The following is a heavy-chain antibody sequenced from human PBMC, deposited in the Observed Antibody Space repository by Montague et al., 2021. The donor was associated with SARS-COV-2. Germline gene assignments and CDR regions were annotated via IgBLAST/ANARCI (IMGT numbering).Heavy chain of an antibody. V-gene: IGHV4-39*07. CDR1: GGSISSSSYY. Sequence: SETLSLTCTVSGGSISSSSYYWGWIRQPPGKGLEWIGSIYYSGSTXYKPSLKSRVTISVDTSKNQFSLKLSSVTAADTAVYYCARVGRQQLVRLSGVDVWGQGTTVTVSS. J-gene: IGHJ6*02. D-gene: IGHD6-13*01. CDR2: IYYSGST. CDR3: ARVGRQQLVRLSGVDV.